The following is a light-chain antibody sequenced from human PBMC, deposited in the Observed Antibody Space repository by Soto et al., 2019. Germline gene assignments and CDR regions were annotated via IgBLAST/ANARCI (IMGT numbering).Light chain of an antibody. Sequence: NVVTQSPATLSLSKGETATRSCRASQGVRNYLAWYQQKPGQAPRLLISDASNRATDIPARFSGSGSGTDFTLTISSLEPEDFAVYYCQQRSNWPLTFGGGTKVDI. CDR3: QQRSNWPLT. CDR1: QGVRNY. J-gene: IGKJ4*01. V-gene: IGKV3-11*01. CDR2: DAS.